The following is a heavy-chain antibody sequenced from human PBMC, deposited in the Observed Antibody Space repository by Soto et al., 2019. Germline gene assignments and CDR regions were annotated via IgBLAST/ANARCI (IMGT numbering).Heavy chain of an antibody. CDR2: FTGSGGTT. V-gene: IGHV3-23*01. CDR1: GFTFNNYA. Sequence: EVQLLESGGGLVQPGGSLRLSCAASGFTFNNYAMTWVRQAPGKGLEWVSTFTGSGGTTYYADSVKGRFSVSRDNSKNTLYLHMNSLRADDTGVYDCAKDLLIYSNAWYGGVDVWGQGTTVTVTS. J-gene: IGHJ6*02. CDR3: AKDLLIYSNAWYGGVDV. D-gene: IGHD6-19*01.